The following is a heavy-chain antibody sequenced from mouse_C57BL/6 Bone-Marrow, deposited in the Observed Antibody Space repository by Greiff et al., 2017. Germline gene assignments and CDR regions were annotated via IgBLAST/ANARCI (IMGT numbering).Heavy chain of an antibody. CDR2: INPYNGGT. J-gene: IGHJ3*01. V-gene: IGHV1-19*01. D-gene: IGHD1-1*01. CDR3: ARRDYGSSLFAY. CDR1: GYTFTDYY. Sequence: EVQLQQSGPVLVKPGASVKMSCKASGYTFTDYYMNWVKQSPGKSLEWIGVINPYNGGTSSNQKFKGKATLTVDKSSSTAYMELNSLTAEDSAVYYCARRDYGSSLFAYWGQGTLVTVSA.